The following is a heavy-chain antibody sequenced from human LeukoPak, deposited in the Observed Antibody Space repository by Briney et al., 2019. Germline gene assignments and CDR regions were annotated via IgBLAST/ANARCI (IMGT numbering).Heavy chain of an antibody. V-gene: IGHV1-69*04. CDR2: IIPILGIA. CDR1: GGTFSSYA. Sequence: SVTVSCKASGGTFSSYAISWVRQAPGQGLEWLGRIIPILGIANYAQKFQGRVTITADKSTSTAYMELSSLRSEDTAVYYCAREGMATITPLFDYWGQGTLVTVSS. J-gene: IGHJ4*02. D-gene: IGHD5-24*01. CDR3: AREGMATITPLFDY.